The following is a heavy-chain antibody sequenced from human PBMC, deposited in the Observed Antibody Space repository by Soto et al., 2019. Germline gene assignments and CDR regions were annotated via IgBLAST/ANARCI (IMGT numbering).Heavy chain of an antibody. Sequence: GVSLRLSCAASGFTFSSYGMHWVRQAPGKGLEWVAVIWYDGSNKYYADSVKGRFTISRDNSKNTLYLQMNSLRAEDTAVYYCARDSGSSSPRFRIYYYYYMDVWGKGTTVTVSS. CDR2: IWYDGSNK. CDR3: ARDSGSSSPRFRIYYYYYMDV. CDR1: GFTFSSYG. D-gene: IGHD6-6*01. V-gene: IGHV3-33*01. J-gene: IGHJ6*03.